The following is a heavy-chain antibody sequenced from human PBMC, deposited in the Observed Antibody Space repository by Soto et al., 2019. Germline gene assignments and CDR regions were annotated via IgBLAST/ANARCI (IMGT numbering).Heavy chain of an antibody. J-gene: IGHJ5*02. CDR1: GFTLQNYA. Sequence: GGSLRLSCTASGFTLQNYAMAWVRQAPGKGLEWVSTLIGGHYGTAYSYSVKGRFTVSRDNSKNCLYLQMNSLGVEDTAMYFCAKGKSSGDIDWFDPWGQGSLVTVSS. V-gene: IGHV3-23*01. D-gene: IGHD3-10*01. CDR2: LIGGHYGT. CDR3: AKGKSSGDIDWFDP.